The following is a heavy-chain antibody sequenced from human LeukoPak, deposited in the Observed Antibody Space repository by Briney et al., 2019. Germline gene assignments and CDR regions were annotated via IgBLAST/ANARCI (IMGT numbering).Heavy chain of an antibody. D-gene: IGHD2-15*01. CDR3: ARTVAATFWSSTPAEYFQH. V-gene: IGHV3-30-3*01. J-gene: IGHJ1*01. Sequence: GGSLRLSCAASGFTFSSYAMHWVRQAPGKGLEWVAVISYDGSNKYYADSVKGRFTISRDNSKNTLYLQMNSLRAGDTAVYYCARTVAATFWSSTPAEYFQHWGQGTLVTVSS. CDR2: ISYDGSNK. CDR1: GFTFSSYA.